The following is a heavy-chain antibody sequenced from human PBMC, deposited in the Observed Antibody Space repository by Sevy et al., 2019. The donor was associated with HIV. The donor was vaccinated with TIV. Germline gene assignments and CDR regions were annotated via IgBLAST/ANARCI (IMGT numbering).Heavy chain of an antibody. CDR1: GFTFSSYG. Sequence: GGSLRLSCAASGFTFSSYGMHWVRQAPGKGLEWVAFIRYDGSNKYYADSVKGRFTISRDNSKNTLYLQMNSLRAEDTAVYYCAKVHCTSCIHYGMDVWGQGTTVTVSS. J-gene: IGHJ6*02. CDR2: IRYDGSNK. D-gene: IGHD2-2*01. CDR3: AKVHCTSCIHYGMDV. V-gene: IGHV3-30*02.